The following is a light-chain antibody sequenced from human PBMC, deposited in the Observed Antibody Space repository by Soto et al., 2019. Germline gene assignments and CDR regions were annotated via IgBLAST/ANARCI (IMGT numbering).Light chain of an antibody. CDR2: DAS. CDR3: QQYQRYWT. J-gene: IGKJ1*01. Sequence: DIQLTQSPYTLSASVGDRVTITFRASQGITGWLAWYQQKPGKAPKLLIFDASTLESGVPPRFTGSGSGTEFTLSISNLQPDDFATYYCQQYQRYWTFGHGTKM. CDR1: QGITGW. V-gene: IGKV1-5*01.